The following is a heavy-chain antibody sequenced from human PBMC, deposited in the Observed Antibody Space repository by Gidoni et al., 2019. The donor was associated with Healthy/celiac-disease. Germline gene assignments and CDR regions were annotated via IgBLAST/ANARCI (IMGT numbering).Heavy chain of an antibody. Sequence: VQLVQSGAGVTKPGASVKVSCKASGYTFTGYYMHWVRPAPGQGLEWMGRINPNSGGTNYAQKFQGRVTMTRDTSISTAYMELSRLRSDDTAVYYCARVGMITFGGVIVSGYYYYYGMDVWGQGTTVTVSS. CDR3: ARVGMITFGGVIVSGYYYYYGMDV. D-gene: IGHD3-16*02. CDR2: INPNSGGT. J-gene: IGHJ6*02. CDR1: GYTFTGYY. V-gene: IGHV1-2*06.